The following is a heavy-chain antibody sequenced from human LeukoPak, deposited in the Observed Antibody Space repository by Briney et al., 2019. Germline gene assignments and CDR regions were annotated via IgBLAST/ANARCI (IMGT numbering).Heavy chain of an antibody. V-gene: IGHV4-34*01. D-gene: IGHD3-10*01. Sequence: SETLSLTCAVYGGSFSGYYWGWIRQPPGKGLEWIGEINHSGSTNYNPSLKSRVTISVDTSKNQFSLKLSSVTAADTAVYYCARGYGSGNSYYYYGMDVWGQGTTVTVSS. CDR3: ARGYGSGNSYYYYGMDV. J-gene: IGHJ6*02. CDR1: GGSFSGYY. CDR2: INHSGST.